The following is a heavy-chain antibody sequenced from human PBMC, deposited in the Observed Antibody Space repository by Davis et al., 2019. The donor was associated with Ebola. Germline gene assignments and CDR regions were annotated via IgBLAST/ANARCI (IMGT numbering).Heavy chain of an antibody. CDR3: AREDYYYYGMDV. Sequence: GESPKTPCAASGFTFSRYWTHWVRQVPGQGLGWVSRINSVGSATMYADSVKGRFTVCRDNAKNTLYLQMDSLRAEDTAVYYCAREDYYYYGMDVWGKGTTVTVSS. J-gene: IGHJ6*04. CDR1: GFTFSRYW. V-gene: IGHV3-74*03. CDR2: INSVGSAT.